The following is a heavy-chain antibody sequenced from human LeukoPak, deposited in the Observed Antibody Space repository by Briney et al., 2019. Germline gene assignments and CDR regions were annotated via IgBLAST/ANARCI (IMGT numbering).Heavy chain of an antibody. CDR1: GGSISSYY. Sequence: NPSGTLSLTCTVSGGSISSYYWSWIRQPPGKGLEWIGDIYYSGSTNYNPSLKSRVTISVDTSKNQFSLRLSSVTAADTAVYYSARLASGSYGPLTPFDYWGQGTLVTVSS. CDR3: ARLASGSYGPLTPFDY. D-gene: IGHD1-26*01. V-gene: IGHV4-59*08. J-gene: IGHJ4*02. CDR2: IYYSGST.